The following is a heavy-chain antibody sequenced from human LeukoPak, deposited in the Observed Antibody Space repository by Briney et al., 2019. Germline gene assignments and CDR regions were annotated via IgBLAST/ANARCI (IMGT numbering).Heavy chain of an antibody. Sequence: SETLSLTCAVSGASISSSGNYWGWIRQPPGKGLEWIGDFDSSGSTCYKLSLKSRVTISVDMSKNQFSLRLSSVTAADTAVYYCARLAVTGEYFDYWGRGTLVTVSS. V-gene: IGHV4-39*01. D-gene: IGHD6-19*01. CDR3: ARLAVTGEYFDY. J-gene: IGHJ4*02. CDR2: FDSSGST. CDR1: GASISSSGNY.